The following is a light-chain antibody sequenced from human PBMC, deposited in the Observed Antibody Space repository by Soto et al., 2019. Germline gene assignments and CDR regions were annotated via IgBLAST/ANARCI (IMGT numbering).Light chain of an antibody. Sequence: NFMLTQPHSVSESPGKTVTISCTRSSGSIASNYVQWYQQRPGRSPTTVIYEDNQRPSAVPDRFSGSIDSSSNSASLTISGLKTEYEADYYCQSYDSSKHWVFGGGTKLTVL. V-gene: IGLV6-57*01. CDR1: SGSIASNY. CDR2: EDN. CDR3: QSYDSSKHWV. J-gene: IGLJ3*02.